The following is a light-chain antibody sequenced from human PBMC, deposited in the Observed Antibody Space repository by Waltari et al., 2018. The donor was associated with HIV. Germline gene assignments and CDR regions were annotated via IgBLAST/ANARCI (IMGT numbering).Light chain of an antibody. CDR1: TCDLAGYDY. V-gene: IGLV2-11*01. CDR2: DIT. J-gene: IGLJ1*01. CDR3: CSYGGSHTYYV. Sequence: QSVLPQPRSVSGSLGQSVTITCTGTTCDLAGYDYVSCYQNHPDTAHKLIIYDITHRPAGVLDRFSSCKSGATASQTISDLRAENEAQYYCCSYGGSHTYYVFGTGTMVTV.